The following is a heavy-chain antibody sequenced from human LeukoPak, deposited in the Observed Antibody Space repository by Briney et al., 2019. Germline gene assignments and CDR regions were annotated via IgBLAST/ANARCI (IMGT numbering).Heavy chain of an antibody. CDR1: GFTFSSYT. D-gene: IGHD2-2*01. Sequence: GRSLRLSCAASGFTFSSYTMHWVRQAPGKGLEGVAVISYDGSNKYYADSVKGRFTISRDNSKNTLYLQMNSLRAEDTAVYYCARPDGVPAAPFDYWGQGTLVTVSS. J-gene: IGHJ4*02. V-gene: IGHV3-30*04. CDR2: ISYDGSNK. CDR3: ARPDGVPAAPFDY.